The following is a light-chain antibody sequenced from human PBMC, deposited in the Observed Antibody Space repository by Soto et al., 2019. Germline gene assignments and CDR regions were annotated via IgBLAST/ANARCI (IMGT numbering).Light chain of an antibody. V-gene: IGKV3-20*01. Sequence: EVMLTQSPGTLSLSPGERATLSCRASQSVSSNYLAWYQQKYGQAPRLIIYGASNRASGVPDRFSGSGSGTDFTLTIRRLEPEDFAVYYWPQYDTSPRTFGQGTKVEFK. J-gene: IGKJ1*01. CDR3: PQYDTSPRT. CDR2: GAS. CDR1: QSVSSNY.